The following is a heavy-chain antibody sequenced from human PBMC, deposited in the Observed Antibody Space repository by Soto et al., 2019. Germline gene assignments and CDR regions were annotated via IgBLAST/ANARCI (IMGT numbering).Heavy chain of an antibody. D-gene: IGHD2-15*01. V-gene: IGHV4-39*01. CDR3: ARYLGGGWGGIYYYGMDV. CDR2: IYYSGST. J-gene: IGHJ6*02. CDR1: GGSISSSSYY. Sequence: NPSETLSLTCTVSGGSISSSSYYWGWIRQPPGKGLEWIGSIYYSGSTYYNPSLKSRVTISVDTSKNQFSLKLSSVTAADTAVYYCARYLGGGWGGIYYYGMDVWGQGTTVTVSS.